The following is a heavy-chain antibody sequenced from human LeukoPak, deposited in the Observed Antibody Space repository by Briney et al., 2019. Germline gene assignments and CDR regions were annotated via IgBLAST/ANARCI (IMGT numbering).Heavy chain of an antibody. CDR1: GYTFTSYG. CDR3: ARWVTMVRGVINYYYYYMDV. CDR2: ISAYNGNT. V-gene: IGHV1-18*01. Sequence: ASVKVSCKASGYTFTSYGISWVRQAPGQGLEWMGWISAYNGNTNYVQKLQGRVTMTTDASTSTAYMELRSLRSDDTAVYYCARWVTMVRGVINYYYYYMDVWGKGTTVTISS. J-gene: IGHJ6*03. D-gene: IGHD3-10*01.